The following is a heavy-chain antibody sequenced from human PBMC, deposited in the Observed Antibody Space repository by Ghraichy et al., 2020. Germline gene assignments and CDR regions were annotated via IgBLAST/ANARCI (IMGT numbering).Heavy chain of an antibody. CDR1: GFSFTTYS. J-gene: IGHJ4*02. D-gene: IGHD3-22*01. CDR3: AREMSDSSGYYYPDY. CDR2: ISTSGNLM. Sequence: GECLRLSCAASGFSFTTYSMNWVRQAPGKGLEWLSYISTSGNLMFYADSVKGRFTISRDNAKNSLSLQMNSLRDEDTAVYYCAREMSDSSGYYYPDYWGQGTLVTVSS. V-gene: IGHV3-48*02.